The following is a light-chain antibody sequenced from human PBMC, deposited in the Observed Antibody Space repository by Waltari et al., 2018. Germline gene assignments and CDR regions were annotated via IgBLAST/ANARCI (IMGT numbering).Light chain of an antibody. Sequence: DIQMTQSPSSLSASVGDTVIVTCRASQNIRTHLNWYQQKPATAPKLLSYAASTLHRGVPSRCSGSGSGTDFTLTVTNLQPGDFAIYFCQQSFASPWTFGQGTRV. CDR3: QQSFASPWT. V-gene: IGKV1-39*01. CDR2: AAS. J-gene: IGKJ1*01. CDR1: QNIRTH.